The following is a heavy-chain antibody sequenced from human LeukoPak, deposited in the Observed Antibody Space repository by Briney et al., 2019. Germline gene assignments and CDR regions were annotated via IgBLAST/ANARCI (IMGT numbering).Heavy chain of an antibody. Sequence: SETLSPTCSISGGSISSKTYNWGWIRQPPGKGLEWIGSTYYTGSTHYNPSLKSRVTISVDTSKNQLSLKLTSVTAADMAVYYCARDRSSGYYSDAFDIWGQGTMVTVSS. CDR2: TYYTGST. CDR3: ARDRSSGYYSDAFDI. J-gene: IGHJ3*02. D-gene: IGHD3-22*01. V-gene: IGHV4-39*07. CDR1: GGSISSKTYN.